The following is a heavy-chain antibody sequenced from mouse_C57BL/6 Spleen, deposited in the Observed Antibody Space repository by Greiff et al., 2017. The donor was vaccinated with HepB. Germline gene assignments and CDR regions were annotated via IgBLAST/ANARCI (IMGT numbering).Heavy chain of an antibody. Sequence: PGASVKLSCKASGYTFTSYWMHWVKQRPGQGLEWIGMIHPNSGSTNYNEKFKSKATLTVDKSSSTAYMQLSSLTSEDSAVYYCARDYGNPSYAMDYWGQGTSVTVSS. J-gene: IGHJ4*01. CDR3: ARDYGNPSYAMDY. CDR2: IHPNSGST. CDR1: GYTFTSYW. V-gene: IGHV1-64*01. D-gene: IGHD2-1*01.